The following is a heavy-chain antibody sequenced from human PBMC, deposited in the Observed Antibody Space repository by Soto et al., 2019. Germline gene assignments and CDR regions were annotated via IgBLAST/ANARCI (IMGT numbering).Heavy chain of an antibody. D-gene: IGHD4-17*01. CDR3: AKDHPFYGDYGDY. V-gene: IGHV3-23*01. Sequence: PGGSLRLSCAASGFTFSSYAMSWVRQAPGKGLEWVSATSGSGGSTYYADSVKGRFTISRDNSKNTLYLQTNSLRAEDTAVYYCAKDHPFYGDYGDYWGQGTLVTVSS. J-gene: IGHJ4*02. CDR1: GFTFSSYA. CDR2: TSGSGGST.